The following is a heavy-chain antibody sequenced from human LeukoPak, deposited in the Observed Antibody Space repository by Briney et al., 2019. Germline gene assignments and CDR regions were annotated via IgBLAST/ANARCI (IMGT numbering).Heavy chain of an antibody. Sequence: SETLSLTCTVSGGSISSSSYYWGWIRQPPGKGLEWIGSIYYSGSTYYNPSLKSRVTIPVDTSKNQFSLKLSSVTAADTAVYYCARHRSEDCSSISCYARALDYWGQGTLVTVSS. CDR1: GGSISSSSYY. CDR3: ARHRSEDCSSISCYARALDY. D-gene: IGHD2-2*01. V-gene: IGHV4-39*01. J-gene: IGHJ4*02. CDR2: IYYSGST.